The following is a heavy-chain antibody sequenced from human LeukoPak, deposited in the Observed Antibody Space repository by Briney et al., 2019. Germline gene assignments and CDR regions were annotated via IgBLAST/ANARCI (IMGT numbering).Heavy chain of an antibody. D-gene: IGHD3-3*02. CDR3: ARGRISPDY. Sequence: GGSLRLSCTVSGFTFNSFPLSWVRQAPGKGLEWVSGINPSSGGTYYADSVKGRFTISRDNSKNTLYLEMNSLRAEDTAVYYCARGRISPDYWGQGTLVTVSS. CDR1: GFTFNSFP. J-gene: IGHJ4*02. CDR2: INPSSGGT. V-gene: IGHV3-23*01.